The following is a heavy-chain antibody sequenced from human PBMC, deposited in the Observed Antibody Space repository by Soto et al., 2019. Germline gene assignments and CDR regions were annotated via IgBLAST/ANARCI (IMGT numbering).Heavy chain of an antibody. CDR2: INHSGNI. Sequence: PSETLSLTCAVYGGSFSGYYWSWLRQPPGKGLEWIGEINHSGNINYNPSLKSRVTISVDTSKNQFSLNLSSVTAADTAVYYCARTSIFGGGYYFDYWGQGTLVTVSS. J-gene: IGHJ4*02. V-gene: IGHV4-34*01. D-gene: IGHD3-3*01. CDR1: GGSFSGYY. CDR3: ARTSIFGGGYYFDY.